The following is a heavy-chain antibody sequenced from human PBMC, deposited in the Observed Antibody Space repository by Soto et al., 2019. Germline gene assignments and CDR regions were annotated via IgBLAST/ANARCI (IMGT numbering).Heavy chain of an antibody. CDR3: AALSWFSVDY. D-gene: IGHD6-13*01. J-gene: IGHJ4*02. CDR1: GGSFSDYY. V-gene: IGHV4-34*01. Sequence: SETLSLTCAVYGGSFSDYYWSLIRQPPGKGLEWIGEINHSGSTKYNPSLKSRVTISVDTSKNQFSLDLSSVTAADTAVYYCAALSWFSVDYWGQGTLVTVSS. CDR2: INHSGST.